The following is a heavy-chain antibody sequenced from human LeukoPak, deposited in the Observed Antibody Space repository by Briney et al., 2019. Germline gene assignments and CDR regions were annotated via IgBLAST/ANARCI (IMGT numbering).Heavy chain of an antibody. CDR1: GFTFSSYG. Sequence: GGSLRLSCAASGFTFSSYGMRWVRQAPGKGLEWVAVISYDGSNKYYADSVKGRFTISRDNSKNTLYLQMNSLRAEDTAVYYCAREGTYYYDSSGYLERGFDYWGQGTLVTVSS. CDR2: ISYDGSNK. D-gene: IGHD3-22*01. J-gene: IGHJ4*02. CDR3: AREGTYYYDSSGYLERGFDY. V-gene: IGHV3-30*03.